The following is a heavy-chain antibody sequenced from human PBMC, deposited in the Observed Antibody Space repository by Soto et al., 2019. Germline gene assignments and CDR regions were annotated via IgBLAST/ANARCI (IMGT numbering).Heavy chain of an antibody. V-gene: IGHV3-23*01. CDR2: ISGSGVST. J-gene: IGHJ4*02. CDR3: ARRSSGWYFDY. D-gene: IGHD6-19*01. Sequence: EVQLLESGGGLVQPGGSLRLSCAASGFTFSSYAMSWVRQAPGKGLEWVSAISGSGVSTFYADAVKGRFTISRDNSKNTLYLQMNSLRAEDKAVYYCARRSSGWYFDYWGQGTLVTVSS. CDR1: GFTFSSYA.